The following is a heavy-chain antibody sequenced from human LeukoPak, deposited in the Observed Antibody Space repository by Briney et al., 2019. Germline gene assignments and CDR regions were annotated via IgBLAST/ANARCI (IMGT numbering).Heavy chain of an antibody. CDR2: IIPIFGTA. CDR1: GGTFSSYA. CDR3: ARASISGELLSNFDY. V-gene: IGHV1-69*13. D-gene: IGHD3-10*02. J-gene: IGHJ4*02. Sequence: ASEKVSCKASGGTFSSYAISWVRQAPGQGLEWMGGIIPIFGTANYAQKFQGRVTITADESTSTAYMELSSLRSEDTAVYYCARASISGELLSNFDYWGQGTLVTVSS.